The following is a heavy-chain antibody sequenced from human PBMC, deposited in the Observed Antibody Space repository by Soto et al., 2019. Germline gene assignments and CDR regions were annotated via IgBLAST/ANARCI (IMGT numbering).Heavy chain of an antibody. J-gene: IGHJ4*02. CDR1: GGTFSSYS. V-gene: IGHV1-69*02. D-gene: IGHD3-10*01. Sequence: QVQLVHSGAEVKQPGSSVKVSCKTSGGTFSSYSVSCVRQDTGQGLEWLGRIIPLLGRTDYVQKLHGRFTFTADKPTSTAYMELSSLRSEDTAVYYCAFGDDGDYWGRGTLVTASS. CDR3: AFGDDGDY. CDR2: IIPLLGRT.